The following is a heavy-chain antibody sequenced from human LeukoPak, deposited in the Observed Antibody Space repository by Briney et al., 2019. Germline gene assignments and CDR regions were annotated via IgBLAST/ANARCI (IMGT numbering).Heavy chain of an antibody. V-gene: IGHV5-51*01. Sequence: GESLKISCKGSGYSFTSYWIGWVRQMPGKGLEWMGIIYPGDSDTRYSPSFQGQVTISADKSISTAYLQWSSLKASDTAMYYCARRSSYHYDSSGYYYYFDYWGQGTLVTVSS. CDR1: GYSFTSYW. D-gene: IGHD3-22*01. CDR2: IYPGDSDT. J-gene: IGHJ4*02. CDR3: ARRSSYHYDSSGYYYYFDY.